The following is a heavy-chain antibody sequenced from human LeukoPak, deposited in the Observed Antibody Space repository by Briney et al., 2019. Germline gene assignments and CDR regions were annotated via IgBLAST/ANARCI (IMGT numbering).Heavy chain of an antibody. V-gene: IGHV3-9*01. CDR1: GFTFDGYA. D-gene: IGHD6-13*01. Sequence: PGRSLRLSCAASGFTFDGYAMHWVRQAPGKGLEWVSGISWNSGSIGYADSVKGRFTISRDNAKNSLYLQMNSLRAEGTALYYCAKGEAAGIAAAGKRFDPWGQGTLVTVSS. J-gene: IGHJ5*02. CDR3: AKGEAAGIAAAGKRFDP. CDR2: ISWNSGSI.